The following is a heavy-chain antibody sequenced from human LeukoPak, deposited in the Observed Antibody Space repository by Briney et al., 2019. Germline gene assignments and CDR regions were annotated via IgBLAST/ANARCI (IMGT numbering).Heavy chain of an antibody. CDR2: IIPIFGTA. CDR3: ARDLGPFRAFDI. CDR1: GGIFRSSF. V-gene: IGHV1-69*01. Sequence: GSSVKVSCKASGGIFRSSFINWVRQAPGQGLEWMGGIIPIFGTANYAQKFQGRVTITADESTSTAYMELSSLRSEDTAVYYCARDLGPFRAFDIWGQGTMVTVSS. J-gene: IGHJ3*02. D-gene: IGHD2/OR15-2a*01.